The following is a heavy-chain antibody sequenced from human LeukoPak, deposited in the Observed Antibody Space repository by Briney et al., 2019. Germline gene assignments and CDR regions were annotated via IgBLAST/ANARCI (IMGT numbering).Heavy chain of an antibody. Sequence: GRSLRLSCAASGFTFSSYAMHWARQAPGKGLEWVAVISYDGSNKYYADSVKGRFTISRDNSKNTLYLQMNSLRAEDTAVYYCARDRGIVAQFDPWGQGTQVTVSS. D-gene: IGHD1-26*01. J-gene: IGHJ5*02. V-gene: IGHV3-30-3*01. CDR2: ISYDGSNK. CDR1: GFTFSSYA. CDR3: ARDRGIVAQFDP.